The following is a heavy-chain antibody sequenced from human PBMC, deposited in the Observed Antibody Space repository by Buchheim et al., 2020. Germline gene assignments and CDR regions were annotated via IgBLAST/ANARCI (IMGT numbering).Heavy chain of an antibody. V-gene: IGHV4-4*02. CDR3: ARGESRMTGMFTY. Sequence: QVQLQESGPGLVKPSGTLSLTCAVSGDSISSGHWWSWVRQPPGKGLEWIGEIYQTGTTNYSPSLKSRVTISVDKSKDKFSLKMNSVAAADTAVYYCARGESRMTGMFTYWGQGTL. CDR2: IYQTGTT. CDR1: GDSISSGHW. J-gene: IGHJ4*02. D-gene: IGHD3-9*01.